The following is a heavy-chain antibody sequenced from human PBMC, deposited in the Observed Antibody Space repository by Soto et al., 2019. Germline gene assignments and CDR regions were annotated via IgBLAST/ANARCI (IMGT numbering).Heavy chain of an antibody. CDR3: ARHFDCSTTSCYIDY. CDR2: VFPRDSDV. Sequence: GESLKISCRASGYDFNNFWIGWVRQMPGKGLEWVGIVFPRDSDVRYSPSFQGRVTISVDKSINAAYLQWSGLKASGTAMYYCARHFDCSTTSCYIDYWGQGSPVTVSS. D-gene: IGHD2-2*01. J-gene: IGHJ4*03. V-gene: IGHV5-51*01. CDR1: GYDFNNFW.